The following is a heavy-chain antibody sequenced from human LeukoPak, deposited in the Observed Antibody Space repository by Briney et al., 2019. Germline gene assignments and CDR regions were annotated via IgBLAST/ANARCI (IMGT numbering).Heavy chain of an antibody. CDR3: ARAYSSSSGRDAFDS. V-gene: IGHV3-48*02. CDR1: GFTFNSYN. Sequence: GGSLRLSCAASGFTFNSYNMNWVRQAPGKGLEWVSYISSSSSTTYYADSVKGRFTISRDSAETSLFLQMNSLRDEDTAVYYCARAYSSSSGRDAFDSWGLGTLVTVSS. D-gene: IGHD6-6*01. CDR2: ISSSSSTT. J-gene: IGHJ3*02.